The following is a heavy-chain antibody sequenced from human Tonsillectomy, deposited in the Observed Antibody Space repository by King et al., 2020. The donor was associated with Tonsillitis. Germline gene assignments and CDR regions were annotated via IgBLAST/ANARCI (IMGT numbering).Heavy chain of an antibody. D-gene: IGHD4-17*01. CDR1: GLIFRAFA. V-gene: IGHV3-30*04. CDR2: VSSDGTKP. CDR3: ATDLCTVPRHRYNSALHV. Sequence: VQLVESGGGVVQPGRSLRLTCAASGLIFRAFAMHWVRQAPGKGLEWVAIVSSDGTKPYYADSVKGRFIISRDNSQSNLYLQMNSLTPADTALFYCATDLCTVPRHRYNSALHVWGQGTTVTVSS. J-gene: IGHJ6*02.